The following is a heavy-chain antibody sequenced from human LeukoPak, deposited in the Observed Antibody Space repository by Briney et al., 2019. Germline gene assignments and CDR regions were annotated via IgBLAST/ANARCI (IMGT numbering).Heavy chain of an antibody. CDR3: ARVSCGGDCYYYYYYGMDV. CDR1: GGTFSSYV. Sequence: GASVKVSCKASGGTFSSYVISWVRQAPGQGLEWMGGIIPIFGTANYAQKFQGRVTITADESTSTAYMELSSLRSEDTAVYYCARVSCGGDCYYYYYYGMDVWGQGTTVTVSS. J-gene: IGHJ6*02. D-gene: IGHD2-21*02. V-gene: IGHV1-69*13. CDR2: IIPIFGTA.